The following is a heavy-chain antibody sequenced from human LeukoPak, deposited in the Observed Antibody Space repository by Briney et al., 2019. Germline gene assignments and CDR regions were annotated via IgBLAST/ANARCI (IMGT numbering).Heavy chain of an antibody. D-gene: IGHD5-12*01. CDR2: ISSSSSYI. CDR1: GFTFSSYS. V-gene: IGHV3-21*01. CDR3: ARGNPAYGGFFPFDY. J-gene: IGHJ4*02. Sequence: GGSLRLSCAASGFTFSSYSMNWVRQAPGEGLEWVSSISSSSSYIYYADSVKGRFTISRDNAKNSLYLQMNSLRAEDTAVYYCARGNPAYGGFFPFDYWGQGTLVTVSS.